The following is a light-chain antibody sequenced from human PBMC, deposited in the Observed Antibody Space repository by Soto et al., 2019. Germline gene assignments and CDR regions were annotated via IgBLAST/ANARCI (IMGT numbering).Light chain of an antibody. J-gene: IGKJ1*01. CDR3: QQSYSTPPT. Sequence: DIQMTQSPSSLSASVGDIFTITCRASQSISSYLNWYQPKPGKAPKLLIYAASSLQSGVPSRFSGSGSGTDFTLTSSSLQPEDFATYYCQQSYSTPPTFGQGTKVDI. V-gene: IGKV1-39*01. CDR1: QSISSY. CDR2: AAS.